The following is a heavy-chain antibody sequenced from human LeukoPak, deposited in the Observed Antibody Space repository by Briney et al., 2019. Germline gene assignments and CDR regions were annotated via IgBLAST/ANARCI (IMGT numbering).Heavy chain of an antibody. Sequence: PGRSLRLSCAASGFTFSSYGMHWVRQAPGKGLEWVAVISYDGSNKYYADSVKGRFTISRDNSKNTLYLQMNSLRAEDTAVYYCAKDERQTAAAGPFDYWGQGTLVTVSS. CDR1: GFTFSSYG. D-gene: IGHD6-13*01. CDR3: AKDERQTAAAGPFDY. V-gene: IGHV3-30*18. J-gene: IGHJ4*02. CDR2: ISYDGSNK.